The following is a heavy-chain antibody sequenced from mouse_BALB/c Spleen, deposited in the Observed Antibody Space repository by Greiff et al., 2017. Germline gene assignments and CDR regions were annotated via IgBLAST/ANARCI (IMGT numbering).Heavy chain of an antibody. D-gene: IGHD1-1*01. CDR1: GYAFSSYW. J-gene: IGHJ3*01. CDR3: AKSYYYGSSSFAY. V-gene: IGHV1-80*01. CDR2: IYPGDGDT. Sequence: QVQLKQSGAELVRPGSSVKISCKASGYAFSSYWMNWVKQRPGQGLEWIGQIYPGDGDTNYNGKFKGKATLTADKSSSTAYMQLSSLTSENSAVYFCAKSYYYGSSSFAYWGQGTLVTVSA.